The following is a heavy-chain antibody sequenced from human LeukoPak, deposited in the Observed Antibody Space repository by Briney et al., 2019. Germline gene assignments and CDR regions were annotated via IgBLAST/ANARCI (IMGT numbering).Heavy chain of an antibody. V-gene: IGHV3-21*01. CDR1: GFTFSSYS. D-gene: IGHD2-8*01. CDR2: ISSSGSYI. Sequence: PGGSLRLSCAASGFTFSSYSMNWVRQAPGKGLEWVSSISSSGSYIYYADSVKGRFTISRDNAKNSLYLQMNSLRAEDTAVYYCARESILYLHKGTFDYWGQGTLVTVSS. J-gene: IGHJ4*02. CDR3: ARESILYLHKGTFDY.